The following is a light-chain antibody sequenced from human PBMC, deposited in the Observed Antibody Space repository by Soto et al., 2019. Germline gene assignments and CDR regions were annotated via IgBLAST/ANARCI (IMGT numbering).Light chain of an antibody. CDR2: EVT. V-gene: IGLV2-8*01. Sequence: QSALAHPPSASGAPGQSVTISCTGNSSDVGGHNYVSWYQQHPGEAPKLIIYEVTKRPSGVPDRFSGSKSGNTASLTVSGLQAEDEADYYCSSYGGSSNYVCGAGTKVTVL. CDR1: SSDVGGHNY. CDR3: SSYGGSSNYV. J-gene: IGLJ1*01.